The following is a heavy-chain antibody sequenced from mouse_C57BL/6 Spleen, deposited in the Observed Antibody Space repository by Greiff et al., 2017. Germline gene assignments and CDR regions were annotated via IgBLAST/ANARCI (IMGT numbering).Heavy chain of an antibody. CDR3: ATVYGSSYGYAMDY. V-gene: IGHV2-3*01. J-gene: IGHJ4*01. Sequence: VKLVESGPGLVAPSQSLSITHTVPGFSLTSYGVSWVRQPPGKGLEWLGVIWGDGSTNYHSALISRLSISKDNSKSQVFLKLNSLQTDDTATYYCATVYGSSYGYAMDYWGQGTSVTVSS. D-gene: IGHD1-1*01. CDR2: IWGDGST. CDR1: GFSLTSYG.